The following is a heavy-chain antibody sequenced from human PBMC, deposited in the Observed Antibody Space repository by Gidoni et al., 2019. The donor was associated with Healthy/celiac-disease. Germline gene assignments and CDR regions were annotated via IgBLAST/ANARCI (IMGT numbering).Heavy chain of an antibody. CDR2: IYYSGST. Sequence: QVQLQESGPGLVKPSETLSLTCTVSGASISSYYWSWIRQPPGKGLELIGYIYYSGSTNYNPSLKSRVTISVDTSKNQFSLKLSSVTAADTAVYYCARGINWRRGWFDPWGQGTLVTVSS. D-gene: IGHD1-1*01. V-gene: IGHV4-59*01. CDR1: GASISSYY. CDR3: ARGINWRRGWFDP. J-gene: IGHJ5*02.